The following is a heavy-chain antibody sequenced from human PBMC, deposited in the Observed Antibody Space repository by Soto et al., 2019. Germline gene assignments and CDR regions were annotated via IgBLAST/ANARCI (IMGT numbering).Heavy chain of an antibody. V-gene: IGHV3-13*04. D-gene: IGHD6-6*01. J-gene: IGHJ5*02. CDR2: IGTAGAT. CDR1: GLTFSSYD. CDR3: ARGALGFDP. Sequence: EVQLVESGGGLVQPGGSLRLSCAASGLTFSSYDIHWVRRATGKGLEWVSGIGTAGATYYAGSVKGLFTISRENAKNSLYLQMNSLRAGDTAVYYCARGALGFDPWGQGTLVAVSS.